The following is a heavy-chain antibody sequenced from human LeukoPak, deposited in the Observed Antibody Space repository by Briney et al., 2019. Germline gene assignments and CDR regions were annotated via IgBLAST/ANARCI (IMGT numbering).Heavy chain of an antibody. D-gene: IGHD1-26*01. Sequence: SETLSLTCSVSGGSISSYYWSWIRQPPGKGLEWIGYIDYSGSTNYNPSLKSRVTISVDTSNNQFSLKLSSVTAADTAVYYCARTGNSGNYYYFDYWGQGTLVTVSS. CDR3: ARTGNSGNYYYFDY. CDR1: GGSISSYY. J-gene: IGHJ4*02. CDR2: IDYSGST. V-gene: IGHV4-59*01.